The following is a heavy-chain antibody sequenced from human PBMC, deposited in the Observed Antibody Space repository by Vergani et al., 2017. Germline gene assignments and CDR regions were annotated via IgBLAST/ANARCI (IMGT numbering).Heavy chain of an antibody. CDR1: GGTFSSYA. CDR3: ASRDITIFGVVIIRGYYYYGMDV. V-gene: IGHV1-69*01. Sequence: QVQLVQSGAEVKKPGSSVKVSCKASGGTFSSYAISWVRQAPGQGLEWMGGILPLFGTPTYAQRFQGRVTITADESTTTAYMELTSLTSEDTAVYYCASRDITIFGVVIIRGYYYYGMDVWGQGP. D-gene: IGHD3-3*01. J-gene: IGHJ6*02. CDR2: ILPLFGTP.